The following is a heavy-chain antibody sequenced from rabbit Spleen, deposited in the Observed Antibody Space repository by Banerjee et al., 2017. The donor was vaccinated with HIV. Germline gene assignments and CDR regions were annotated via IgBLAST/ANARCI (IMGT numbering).Heavy chain of an antibody. V-gene: IGHV1S40*01. CDR2: INTATGKA. J-gene: IGHJ3*01. CDR3: ARAIVPWLGLTRLDL. Sequence: QSLEESGGDLVKPGTSLTLTCTASGFSFISGYYMCWVRQAPGKGLGWIACINTATGKAVYANWAKGRFTISKTSSTTVTLQMTSLTAADTATYFCARAIVPWLGLTRLDLWGPGTLVTVS. CDR1: GFSFISGYY. D-gene: IGHD4-1*01.